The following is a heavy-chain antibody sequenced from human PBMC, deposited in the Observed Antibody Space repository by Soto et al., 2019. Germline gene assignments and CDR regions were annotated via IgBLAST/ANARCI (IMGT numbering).Heavy chain of an antibody. V-gene: IGHV1-69*12. CDR3: AKNPENYYYGMDV. Sequence: QVQLVQSGAEVKKPGSSVKVSCKASGGTFSSYAISWVRQAPGQGLEWTGGIIPIFGTADYAQKFQGRVTITADESTSTAYVELSSLRSEDTAVYYCAKNPENYYYGMDVWGQGTTVTVSS. J-gene: IGHJ6*02. CDR1: GGTFSSYA. CDR2: IIPIFGTA.